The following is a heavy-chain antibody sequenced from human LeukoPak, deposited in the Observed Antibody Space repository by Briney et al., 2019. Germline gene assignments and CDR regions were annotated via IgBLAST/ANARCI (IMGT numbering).Heavy chain of an antibody. CDR3: ARTPPVAGYYFDY. D-gene: IGHD6-19*01. V-gene: IGHV1-2*02. CDR2: INPNSGGT. CDR1: GYTFTGYY. J-gene: IGHJ4*02. Sequence: ASVKVSCKASGYTFTGYYMHWVRQAPGQGLGWMGWINPNSGGTNYAQKFQGRVTMTRDTSISTAYMELSRLRSDDTAVYYCARTPPVAGYYFDYWGQGTLVTVSS.